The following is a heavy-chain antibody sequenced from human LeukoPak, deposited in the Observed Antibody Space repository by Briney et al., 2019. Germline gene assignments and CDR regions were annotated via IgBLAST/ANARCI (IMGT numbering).Heavy chain of an antibody. J-gene: IGHJ4*02. CDR1: GFTFSTYA. Sequence: GGSLRLSCAAPGFTFSTYAMNWVRQAPGKGLEWVSTISGSGGNTYYADSVKGRFTISRDNSKNTLYLQMNRLRADDTAVYYCAKDWSRNRLVATSYDYWGQGTLVTVSS. CDR3: AKDWSRNRLVATSYDY. D-gene: IGHD2-15*01. V-gene: IGHV3-23*01. CDR2: ISGSGGNT.